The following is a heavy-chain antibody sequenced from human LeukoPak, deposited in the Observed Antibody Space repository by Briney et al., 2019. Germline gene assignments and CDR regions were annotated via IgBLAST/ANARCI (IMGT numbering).Heavy chain of an antibody. D-gene: IGHD2-15*01. CDR3: ARGGCSGGSCYSPDY. J-gene: IGHJ4*02. CDR1: GYTFTSYG. Sequence: ASVKVSCKASGYTFTSYGISWVRQAPGQGPEWMGWISAYNGNTNYAQKLQGRVTMTTDTSTSTAYMELRSLRSDDTAVYYCARGGCSGGSCYSPDYWGQGTLVTVSS. CDR2: ISAYNGNT. V-gene: IGHV1-18*01.